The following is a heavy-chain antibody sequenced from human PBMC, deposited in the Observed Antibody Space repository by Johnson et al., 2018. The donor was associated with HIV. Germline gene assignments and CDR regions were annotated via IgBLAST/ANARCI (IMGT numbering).Heavy chain of an antibody. Sequence: VQLVESGVGVVQPGGSLRLSCVASGFTVSGNYMNWVRQAPGKGLEWVSGINWNGGSTGYADSVKGRFTISRDNAKNSLYLQVNSLRADDTALYYCAKVFKVRVAGAFDIWGQGTMVTVSS. CDR3: AKVFKVRVAGAFDI. V-gene: IGHV3-20*04. CDR1: GFTVSGNY. J-gene: IGHJ3*02. CDR2: INWNGGST. D-gene: IGHD6-19*01.